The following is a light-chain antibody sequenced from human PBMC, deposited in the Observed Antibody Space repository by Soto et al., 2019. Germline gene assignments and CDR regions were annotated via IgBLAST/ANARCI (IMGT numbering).Light chain of an antibody. J-gene: IGKJ1*01. Sequence: EIVLTQSPGTLSLSPGERATLSCRASQSVSSSYLAWYQQKPGQAPRLLIYGASSRATGIPDRCSGSGSGTDFTLTISNLEPEAFAVHYCQQYGSSPGTFGQGTKVESK. V-gene: IGKV3-20*01. CDR3: QQYGSSPGT. CDR2: GAS. CDR1: QSVSSSY.